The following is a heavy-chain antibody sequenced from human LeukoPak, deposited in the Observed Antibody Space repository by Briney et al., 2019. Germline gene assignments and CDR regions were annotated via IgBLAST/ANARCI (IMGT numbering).Heavy chain of an antibody. CDR1: GFTFSTYA. Sequence: GGSLRLSCVASGFTFSTYAMNWVRQAPWKGLEWVSAISGSGGSTYYADSVKGRFTISRDNSKNTLYLQMNSLRAEDTAVYYCAKDWELLAFWGQGTLVTVSS. V-gene: IGHV3-23*01. D-gene: IGHD1-26*01. CDR2: ISGSGGST. CDR3: AKDWELLAF. J-gene: IGHJ4*02.